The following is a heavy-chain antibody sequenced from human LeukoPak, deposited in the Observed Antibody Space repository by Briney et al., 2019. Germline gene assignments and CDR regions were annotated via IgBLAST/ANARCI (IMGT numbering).Heavy chain of an antibody. CDR3: AKDGREWPRSLDY. Sequence: PGGSLRLSCAASGFTFSYYGLSWVRQAPGKGLEWVSGFGHNGDITYSDSVKGRFTISRDNSKNTLFLQMNSLRADDTAVYFCAKDGREWPRSLDYWGQGTLVTVSS. V-gene: IGHV3-23*01. CDR2: FGHNGDIT. D-gene: IGHD5-12*01. CDR1: GFTFSYYG. J-gene: IGHJ4*02.